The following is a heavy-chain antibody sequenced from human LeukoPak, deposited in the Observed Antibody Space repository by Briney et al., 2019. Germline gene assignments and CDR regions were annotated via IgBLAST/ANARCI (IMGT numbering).Heavy chain of an antibody. CDR2: ISGSGGST. Sequence: GGSLRLSCAASGFTFSSYSMNWVRQAPGKGLEWVSAISGSGGSTYYADSVKGRFTISRDNSKNTLYLQMNSLRAEDTAVYYCAKPRKTAAILNWFDPWGQGTLVTVSS. V-gene: IGHV3-23*01. CDR3: AKPRKTAAILNWFDP. J-gene: IGHJ5*02. D-gene: IGHD2-2*01. CDR1: GFTFSSYS.